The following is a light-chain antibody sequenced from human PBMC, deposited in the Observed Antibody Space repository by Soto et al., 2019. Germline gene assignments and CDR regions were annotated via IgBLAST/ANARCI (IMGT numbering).Light chain of an antibody. CDR2: GAS. CDR3: QQYGSSPLT. V-gene: IGKV3-20*01. J-gene: IGKJ4*01. Sequence: EIVLTQSPGTLSLSPGERATLSCRASQSVSSSYLAWYQQKPGQAPRLLIYGASSRATGIPDRFSGSGSGTDFHLTISRLEPEDFGVYYCQQYGSSPLTFGGGTKVEIK. CDR1: QSVSSSY.